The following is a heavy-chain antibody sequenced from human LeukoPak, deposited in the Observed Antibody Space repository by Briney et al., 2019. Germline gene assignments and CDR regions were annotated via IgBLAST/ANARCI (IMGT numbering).Heavy chain of an antibody. CDR3: AKRGGNGWYYFDS. CDR1: GFTFSNYA. CDR2: LSGSGGNT. V-gene: IGHV3-23*01. D-gene: IGHD6-19*01. Sequence: GWSLRLSCAASGFTFSNYAMSWVRQAPGKGLEWVSTLSGSGGNTYYADFVKGRFTISRDISRNTLYLQMNSLRADDAALYYYAKRGGNGWYYFDSWGQGTLVTVSS. J-gene: IGHJ4*02.